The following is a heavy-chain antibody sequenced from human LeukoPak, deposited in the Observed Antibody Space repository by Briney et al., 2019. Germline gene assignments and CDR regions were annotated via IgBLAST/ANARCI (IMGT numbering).Heavy chain of an antibody. CDR3: ARGPRGYSYGLGYY. V-gene: IGHV3-48*03. CDR1: GFTFSSYE. D-gene: IGHD5-18*01. J-gene: IGHJ4*02. CDR2: ISSSGSTI. Sequence: EGSLRLSCAASGFTFSSYEMNWVRQAPGKGLEWVSYISSSGSTIYYADSVKGRFTISRDNAKNSLYLQMNSLRAEDTAVYYCARGPRGYSYGLGYYWGQGTLVTVSP.